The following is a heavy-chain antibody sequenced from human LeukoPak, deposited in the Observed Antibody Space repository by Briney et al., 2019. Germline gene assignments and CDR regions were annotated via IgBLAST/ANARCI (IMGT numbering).Heavy chain of an antibody. Sequence: GGSLRLSCAASGFTFSSYEMNWVRQAPGKGLEWVSYISTSGSTIYYADSVKGRFTISRDNAKNSLYLQMNSLRAEDTAVYYCARGGTGATKRYYYYAMDVWGQGTTVTASS. CDR2: ISTSGSTI. D-gene: IGHD1-26*01. CDR3: ARGGTGATKRYYYYAMDV. CDR1: GFTFSSYE. V-gene: IGHV3-48*03. J-gene: IGHJ6*02.